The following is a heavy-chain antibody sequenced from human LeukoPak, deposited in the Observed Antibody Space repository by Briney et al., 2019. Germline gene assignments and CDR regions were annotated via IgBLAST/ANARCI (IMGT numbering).Heavy chain of an antibody. CDR1: GGSFSGYY. CDR2: INHSGST. Sequence: KTSETLSLTCAVYGGSFSGYYWSWIRQPPGKGLEWIGEINHSGSTNYNPSLKSRVTISVDTSKNQFSLKLSSVTAADTAVYYCARTLSLAVAGTFWFDPWGQGTLVTVSS. J-gene: IGHJ5*02. CDR3: ARTLSLAVAGTFWFDP. V-gene: IGHV4-34*01. D-gene: IGHD6-19*01.